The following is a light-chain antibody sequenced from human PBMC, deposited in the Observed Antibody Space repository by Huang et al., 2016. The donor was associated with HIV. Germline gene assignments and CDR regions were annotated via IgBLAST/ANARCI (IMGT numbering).Light chain of an antibody. Sequence: DIQMTQSPSTLSASVGDRDTITCRASQSINILLAWYQQKPGKAPKLLIYKASNLEDGVPSRFSGSASGTEFTLTIGSLQPEDFATYYCQQYAEYPYTFGRGTKLEIK. J-gene: IGKJ2*01. CDR2: KAS. V-gene: IGKV1-5*03. CDR1: QSINIL. CDR3: QQYAEYPYT.